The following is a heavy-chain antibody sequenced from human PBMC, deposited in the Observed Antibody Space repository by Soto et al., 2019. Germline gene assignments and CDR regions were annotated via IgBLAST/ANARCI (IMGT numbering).Heavy chain of an antibody. Sequence: EVPLVESGGGLVQPGGSLRLSCAASGFTFRRYWMHWVRQASGKGLVWVSRINGDGSSTSYADSVKGRFTVSRDNAKNTLYLQMNSLRVEDTAVYYCVSLVERSDIAFDIWGQGTMVTVSS. CDR2: INGDGSST. CDR1: GFTFRRYW. V-gene: IGHV3-74*01. CDR3: VSLVERSDIAFDI. J-gene: IGHJ3*02. D-gene: IGHD6-6*01.